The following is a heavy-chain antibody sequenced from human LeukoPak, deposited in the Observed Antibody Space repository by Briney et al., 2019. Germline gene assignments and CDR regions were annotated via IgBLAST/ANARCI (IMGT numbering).Heavy chain of an antibody. CDR1: GFTFSSYE. J-gene: IGHJ4*02. V-gene: IGHV3-48*03. Sequence: GGSLRLSCAASGFTFSSYEVNWVRQAPGKGLEWVSYISSSGSTIYYADSVKGRFTISRDNAKNSPYLQMNSLRAEDTAVYYCARDLRASWFGELPKALDYWGQGTLVTVSS. D-gene: IGHD3-10*01. CDR2: ISSSGSTI. CDR3: ARDLRASWFGELPKALDY.